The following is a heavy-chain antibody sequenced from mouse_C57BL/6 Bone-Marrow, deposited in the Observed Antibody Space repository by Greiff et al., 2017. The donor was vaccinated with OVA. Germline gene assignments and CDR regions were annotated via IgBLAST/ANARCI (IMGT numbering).Heavy chain of an antibody. CDR3: AIEVYSNSIFDY. D-gene: IGHD2-5*01. CDR2: IHPSDSDT. J-gene: IGHJ2*01. V-gene: IGHV1-74*01. Sequence: QVHVKQPGAELVKPGASVKVSCKASGYTFTSYWMHWVKQRPGQGLEWIGRIHPSDSDTNYNQKFKGKATLTVDKSSSTAYMQLSSLTSEDSAVYYCAIEVYSNSIFDYWGQGTTLTVSS. CDR1: GYTFTSYW.